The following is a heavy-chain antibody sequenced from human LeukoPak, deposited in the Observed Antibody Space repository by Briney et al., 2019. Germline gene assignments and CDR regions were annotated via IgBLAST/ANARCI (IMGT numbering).Heavy chain of an antibody. CDR2: IFHSGST. D-gene: IGHD1-26*01. CDR3: ARERSGSYEGVFDY. CDR1: GYSISSSYY. Sequence: NPSETLSLTCTVSGYSISSSYYWGWIRQPPGKGLECIGTIFHSGSTFYNPSLKSRVTISVDTSKNQFSLKLSSVTAADTAVYYCARERSGSYEGVFDYWGQGTLVTVSS. V-gene: IGHV4-38-2*02. J-gene: IGHJ4*02.